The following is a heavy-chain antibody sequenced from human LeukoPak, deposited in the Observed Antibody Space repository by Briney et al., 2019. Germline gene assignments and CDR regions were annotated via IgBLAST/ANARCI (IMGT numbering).Heavy chain of an antibody. D-gene: IGHD6-19*01. V-gene: IGHV1-18*01. CDR3: ARSRQWLVQDAFDI. CDR2: ISAYNGNT. Sequence: GSVKVSCKASGYTFASYGISGVRQAPGQGLEWRGWISAYNGNTNYAQKLQGRVTMTTDTSTSTAYMELRSLRSDDTAVYYCARSRQWLVQDAFDIWGQGTMVTVSS. J-gene: IGHJ3*02. CDR1: GYTFASYG.